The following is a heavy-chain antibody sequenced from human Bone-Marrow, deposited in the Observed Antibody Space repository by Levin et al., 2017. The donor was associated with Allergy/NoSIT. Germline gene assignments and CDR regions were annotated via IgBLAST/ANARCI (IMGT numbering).Heavy chain of an antibody. D-gene: IGHD2-2*01. CDR2: ISAYNGNT. V-gene: IGHV1-18*01. J-gene: IGHJ5*02. CDR1: GYTFTSYG. Sequence: ASVKVSCKASGYTFTSYGISWVRQAPGQGLEWMGWISAYNGNTNYAQKLQGRVTMTTDTSTSTAYMELRSLRSDDTAVYYCARVVSPGLIVVVPAARNWFDPWGQGTLVTVSA. CDR3: ARVVSPGLIVVVPAARNWFDP.